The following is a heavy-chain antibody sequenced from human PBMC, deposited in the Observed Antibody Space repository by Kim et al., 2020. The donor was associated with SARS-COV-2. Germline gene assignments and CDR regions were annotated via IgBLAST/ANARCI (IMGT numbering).Heavy chain of an antibody. D-gene: IGHD3-22*01. J-gene: IGHJ4*02. V-gene: IGHV3-30-3*01. CDR1: GFTFSSYA. Sequence: GGSLRLSCAASGFTFSSYAMHWVRQAPGKGLEWVAVISYDGSNKYYADSVKGRFTISRDNSKNTLYLQMNSLRAEDTAVYYCARGEGITMIVVVITPGFDYWGQGTLVTVSS. CDR3: ARGEGITMIVVVITPGFDY. CDR2: ISYDGSNK.